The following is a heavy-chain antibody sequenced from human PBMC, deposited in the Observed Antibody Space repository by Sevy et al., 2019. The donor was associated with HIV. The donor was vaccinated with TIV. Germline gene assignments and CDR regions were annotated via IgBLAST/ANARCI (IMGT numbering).Heavy chain of an antibody. D-gene: IGHD6-19*01. J-gene: IGHJ4*02. CDR2: IIPILGTT. Sequence: ASVKVSCKASGGTFTTSGMSWVRQVPGQGLEWMGGIIPILGTTNYAQKFQYRVTITADQSTTTAYMELSSLRSEDTAVYYCARGGGNGWYYFDYWGQETLVTVSS. CDR1: GGTFTTSG. V-gene: IGHV1-69*13. CDR3: ARGGGNGWYYFDY.